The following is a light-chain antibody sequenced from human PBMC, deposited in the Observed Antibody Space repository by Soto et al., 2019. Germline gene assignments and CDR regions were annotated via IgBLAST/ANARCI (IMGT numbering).Light chain of an antibody. J-gene: IGLJ2*01. CDR3: GAWDDSLNGAV. CDR1: SSNIGSNT. Sequence: QSVLTQPPSASGTPGQRVTISCSGSSSNIGSNTVTWYQQLPGTAPKLLIYSNNQRPSWVPDRFSGSKPGTSASLGVSGVQAEDEADYYCGAWDDSLNGAVFGGGTKLTVL. CDR2: SNN. V-gene: IGLV1-44*01.